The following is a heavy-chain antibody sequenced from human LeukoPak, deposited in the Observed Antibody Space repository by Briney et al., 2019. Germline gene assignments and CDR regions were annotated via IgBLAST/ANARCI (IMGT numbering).Heavy chain of an antibody. CDR3: AGDTVGFDS. J-gene: IGHJ4*02. V-gene: IGHV4-59*01. CDR2: ILYSGST. D-gene: IGHD4-23*01. CDR1: GASISSYY. Sequence: SETLSLTCTVSGASISSYYWNWIRQPLGKGLEWIGSILYSGSTNYSPSLKSRVSISVDTSKNQFSLKLSSVTAADTAVYYCAGDTVGFDSWGQGALVTVSS.